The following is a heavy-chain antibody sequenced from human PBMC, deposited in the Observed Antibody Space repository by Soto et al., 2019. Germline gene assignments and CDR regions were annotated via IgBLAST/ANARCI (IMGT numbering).Heavy chain of an antibody. CDR3: AGDYGSGLARNWFDP. CDR2: IYYSGST. V-gene: IGHV4-30-4*01. J-gene: IGHJ5*02. D-gene: IGHD3-10*01. Sequence: SESLSLTCTVSGGSISSGEYYWSWIRQPPRKGLEWIGYIYYSGSTYYNPSLKSRITMSVDTSKNQFSLKLTSVTAADTAVYYCAGDYGSGLARNWFDPRGQGTLVTVSS. CDR1: GGSISSGEYY.